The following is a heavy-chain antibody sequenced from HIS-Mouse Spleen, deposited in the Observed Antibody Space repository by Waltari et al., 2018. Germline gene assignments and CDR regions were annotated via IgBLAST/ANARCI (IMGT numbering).Heavy chain of an antibody. V-gene: IGHV1-2*02. J-gene: IGHJ3*02. CDR3: ARARSYYYDSSGYHDAFDI. Sequence: QVQLVQSGAEVKKPGASVKVSCKASGYTFTGYYMHWVRQAPGQGLEWIGVINPNSGGTNYAQKCQGRVTMTRDTSISTAYMGLSRLRSDDTAVYYCARARSYYYDSSGYHDAFDIWGQGTMVTVSS. CDR1: GYTFTGYY. CDR2: INPNSGGT. D-gene: IGHD3-22*01.